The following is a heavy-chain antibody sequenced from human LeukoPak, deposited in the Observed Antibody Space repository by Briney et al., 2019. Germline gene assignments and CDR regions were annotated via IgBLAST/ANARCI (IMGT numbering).Heavy chain of an antibody. J-gene: IGHJ5*01. CDR2: FNPNSGGS. CDR3: AREKLRYFEKTGFDS. V-gene: IGHV1-2*02. D-gene: IGHD3-9*01. CDR1: GYTFTAYY. Sequence: ASVKVSCKASGYTFTAYYIHWVRQAPGQGLEWMGLFNPNSGGSDYTQKFQGRVTMTGDTSISSGYMELSRLISDDTAVYYCAREKLRYFEKTGFDSWGQGTLVTVSS.